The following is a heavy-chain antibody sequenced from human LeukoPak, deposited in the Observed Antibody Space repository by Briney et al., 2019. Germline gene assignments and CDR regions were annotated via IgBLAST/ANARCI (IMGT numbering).Heavy chain of an antibody. CDR1: GFTFSSYA. Sequence: GGSLRLSCAASGFTFSSYAMSWVRQAPGKGLEWVSSFSGSGGSTYYADSVKGRFTISRDNSKNTLYLQVNSLRAEDTAVYYCAKGGKWDVTPFDYWGQGTLVTVSS. CDR3: AKGGKWDVTPFDY. D-gene: IGHD1-26*01. V-gene: IGHV3-23*01. CDR2: FSGSGGST. J-gene: IGHJ4*02.